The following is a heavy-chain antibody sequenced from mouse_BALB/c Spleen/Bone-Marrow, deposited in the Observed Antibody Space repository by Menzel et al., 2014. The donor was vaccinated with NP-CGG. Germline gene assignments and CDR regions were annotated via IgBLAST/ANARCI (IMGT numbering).Heavy chain of an antibody. Sequence: VQLQQSGAELARPGASVKMSCKASGYTFTTYTIHWVKQRPGQGLEWIGYINPSSGYANYNQNFKDKATLTADKSSSTDYMQLSSLTSEDSAVYYCTRITTVVRYFDDWGTGTTVTVSS. V-gene: IGHV1-4*01. D-gene: IGHD1-1*01. CDR2: INPSSGYA. CDR1: GYTFTTYT. CDR3: TRITTVVRYFDD. J-gene: IGHJ1*03.